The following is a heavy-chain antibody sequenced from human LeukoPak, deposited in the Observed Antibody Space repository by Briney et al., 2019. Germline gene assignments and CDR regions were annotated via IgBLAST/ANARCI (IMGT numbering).Heavy chain of an antibody. CDR2: IYPGDSDT. CDR3: ARHTIAAAATDY. J-gene: IGHJ4*02. Sequence: GESLKISCETSGYRFTSYWIGWVRQMPGQGLEWMGIIYPGDSDTRYSPSFQGQVTISADKSISTAYLQWSSLKASDTAMYYCARHTIAAAATDYWGQGTLVTVSS. V-gene: IGHV5-51*01. CDR1: GYRFTSYW. D-gene: IGHD6-13*01.